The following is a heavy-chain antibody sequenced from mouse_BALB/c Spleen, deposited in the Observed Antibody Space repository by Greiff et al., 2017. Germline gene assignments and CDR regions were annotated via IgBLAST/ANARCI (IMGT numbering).Heavy chain of an antibody. CDR1: GYTFSSYW. CDR2: ILPGSGST. J-gene: IGHJ3*01. CDR3: AKWITTYAY. V-gene: IGHV1-9*01. Sequence: VQLQQSGAELMKPGASVKISCKATGYTFSSYWIEWVKQRPGHGLEWIGEILPGSGSTNYNEKFKGKATFTADTSSNTAYMQLSSLTSEDSAVYYCAKWITTYAYWGQGTLVTVSA. D-gene: IGHD2-4*01.